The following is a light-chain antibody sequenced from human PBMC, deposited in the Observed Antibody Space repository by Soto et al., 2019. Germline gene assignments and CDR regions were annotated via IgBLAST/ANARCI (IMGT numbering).Light chain of an antibody. CDR3: CAYSTSGTHV. CDR2: DVN. Sequence: QSVLTQPGSLSGSPGQSITFFCTGNSSDVGSYDYVSWHQQHPGKAPKLIIYDVNNRPSGVPSRFSGSKSGNTASLIISGLQTEDEADYYCCAYSTSGTHVFGTGTKVTVL. J-gene: IGLJ1*01. CDR1: SSDVGSYDY. V-gene: IGLV2-14*03.